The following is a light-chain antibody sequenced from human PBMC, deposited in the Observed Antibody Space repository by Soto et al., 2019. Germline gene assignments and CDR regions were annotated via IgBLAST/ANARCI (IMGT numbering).Light chain of an antibody. CDR3: HQYNNWPPFT. CDR1: QRVSNN. V-gene: IGKV3-15*01. J-gene: IGKJ5*01. Sequence: ELVITQAPVTISVSPDERAILSCRASQRVSNNLAWYQHKPGQAPSLLIYGASTRATGIPSRFSGSGSGTEFTLTISSLQSEDFAVYYCHQYNNWPPFTFGKGTRLEI. CDR2: GAS.